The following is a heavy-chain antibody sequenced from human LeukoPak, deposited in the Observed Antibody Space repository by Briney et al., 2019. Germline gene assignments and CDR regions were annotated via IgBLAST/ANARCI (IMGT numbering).Heavy chain of an antibody. CDR3: AKDSDIVVVPAAMDY. CDR1: GFTFSSYA. Sequence: GGSLRLSCAASGFTFSSYAMSWVRQAPGKGLEWVSAISGSGGSTHYAGSVKGRFTISRDNSKNTLYLQMNSLRAEDTAVYYCAKDSDIVVVPAAMDYWGQGTLVTVSS. D-gene: IGHD2-2*01. V-gene: IGHV3-23*01. J-gene: IGHJ4*02. CDR2: ISGSGGST.